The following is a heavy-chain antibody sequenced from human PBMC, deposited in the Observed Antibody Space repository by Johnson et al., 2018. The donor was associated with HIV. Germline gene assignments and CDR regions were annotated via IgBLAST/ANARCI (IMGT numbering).Heavy chain of an antibody. V-gene: IGHV3-66*01. CDR2: IYSGGST. CDR3: AISRYDSSGYGI. J-gene: IGHJ3*02. Sequence: MLLVESGGGLVKPGGSLRLSCAASGFTFSDYYMSWVRQDPGKGLEWVSIIYSGGSTYYADSVKGRFTISRDNSKNTLYLQMNSLRAEDTAVYYCAISRYDSSGYGIWGQGSTVSVSS. D-gene: IGHD3-22*01. CDR1: GFTFSDYY.